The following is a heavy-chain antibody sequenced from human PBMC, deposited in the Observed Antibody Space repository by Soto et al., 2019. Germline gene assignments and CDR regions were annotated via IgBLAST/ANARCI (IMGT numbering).Heavy chain of an antibody. V-gene: IGHV3-23*01. Sequence: GGSLRLSCAASGFTFSSYAMSWVRQAPGKGLEWVSAISGSGGSTYYADSVKGRFTISRDNSKNTLYLQMNSLRAEDTAVYYCAKDRASGYFLRGPSGYSDYWGQGTLVTVSS. CDR3: AKDRASGYFLRGPSGYSDY. CDR2: ISGSGGST. D-gene: IGHD3-3*01. CDR1: GFTFSSYA. J-gene: IGHJ4*02.